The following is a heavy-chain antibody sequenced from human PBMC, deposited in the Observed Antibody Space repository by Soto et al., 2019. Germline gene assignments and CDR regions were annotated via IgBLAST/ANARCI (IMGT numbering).Heavy chain of an antibody. J-gene: IGHJ3*02. D-gene: IGHD3-9*01. Sequence: GGSLRLSCAASGFTFSSYAMHWVRQAPGKGLELVAVISYDGSNKYYADSVKGRFTISRDNSKNTLYLQMNSLRAEDTAVYYCARDATGLDAFDIWGQGTMVTVSS. CDR2: ISYDGSNK. CDR3: ARDATGLDAFDI. CDR1: GFTFSSYA. V-gene: IGHV3-30*04.